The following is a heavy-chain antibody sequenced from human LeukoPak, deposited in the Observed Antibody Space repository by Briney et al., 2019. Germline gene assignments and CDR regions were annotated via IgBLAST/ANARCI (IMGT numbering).Heavy chain of an antibody. Sequence: GGSLRLSCAATGFTFTNAWMSWVRQAPGKGLEWVGRIKGKIDGGTTDYASPVKGRFTISRDDSKTPLYLQMPSLKTEDTAVYYCATESVAVAGLFDYWGQGTLVTVSS. CDR2: IKGKIDGGTT. CDR1: GFTFTNAW. D-gene: IGHD6-19*01. V-gene: IGHV3-15*01. J-gene: IGHJ4*02. CDR3: ATESVAVAGLFDY.